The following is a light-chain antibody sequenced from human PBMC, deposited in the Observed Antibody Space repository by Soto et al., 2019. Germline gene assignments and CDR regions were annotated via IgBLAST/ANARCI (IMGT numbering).Light chain of an antibody. Sequence: DIQMTQSPSTLSASVGDRVNITCRASETMNGRLAWYQQKPGKAPKLLISRASDLQTGVPTRFSGSGSGTEFTLTISSLQTDDFATYYCQQYNSYFFTFGPGTKVDVK. V-gene: IGKV1-5*03. J-gene: IGKJ3*01. CDR2: RAS. CDR3: QQYNSYFFT. CDR1: ETMNGR.